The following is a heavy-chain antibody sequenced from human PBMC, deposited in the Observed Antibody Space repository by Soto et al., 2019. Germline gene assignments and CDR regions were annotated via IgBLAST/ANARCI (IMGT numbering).Heavy chain of an antibody. J-gene: IGHJ4*02. D-gene: IGHD2-15*01. Sequence: ASVKVSCKASGYTFTGYYMHWVRQAPGQGLEWMGWINPNSGGTNYAQKFQGWVTMTRDTSISTAYMELSRLRPDDTAVYYCAKDLVGSNADYFDYWGQGTLVTVSS. V-gene: IGHV1-2*04. CDR3: AKDLVGSNADYFDY. CDR2: INPNSGGT. CDR1: GYTFTGYY.